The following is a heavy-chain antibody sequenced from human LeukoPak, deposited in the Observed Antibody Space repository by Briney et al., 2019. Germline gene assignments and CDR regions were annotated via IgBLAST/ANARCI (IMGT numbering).Heavy chain of an antibody. CDR1: GYSFTSYW. J-gene: IGHJ6*02. CDR3: ARHGTYGDYPYYYYGMDV. D-gene: IGHD4-17*01. CDR2: IYPGDSDT. Sequence: GGSLKISCKGSGYSFTSYWIGWVRQMPGKGLEWMGIIYPGDSDTRYSPSFQGQVTISADKSISTAYLQWSSLKASDTAMYYCARHGTYGDYPYYYYGMDVWGQGTTVTVSS. V-gene: IGHV5-51*01.